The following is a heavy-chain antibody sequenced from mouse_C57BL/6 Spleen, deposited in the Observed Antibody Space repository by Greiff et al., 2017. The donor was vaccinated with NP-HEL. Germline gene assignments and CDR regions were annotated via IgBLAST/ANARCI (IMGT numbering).Heavy chain of an antibody. CDR1: GYTFTSYW. Sequence: QVHVKQSGAELVKPGASVKMSCKASGYTFTSYWITWVKQRPGQGLEWIGDIYPGSGSTNYNEKFKSKATLTVDTSSSTAYMQLSSLTSEDSAVYYCASTVVAKMDYWGQGTSVTVSS. CDR2: IYPGSGST. J-gene: IGHJ4*01. V-gene: IGHV1-55*01. CDR3: ASTVVAKMDY. D-gene: IGHD1-1*01.